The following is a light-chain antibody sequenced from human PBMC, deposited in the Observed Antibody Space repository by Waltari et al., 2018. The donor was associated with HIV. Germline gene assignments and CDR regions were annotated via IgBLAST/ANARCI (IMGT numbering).Light chain of an antibody. Sequence: SSELTQDPAVSVALGQTVRITCQGDSLRSYYASWYQRKPGQAPVLVIYGKNNRPSGIPDRFSGSSSGNTASLTITGAQAEDEADYYCNSRDSSGNPHVVFGGGTKLTVL. V-gene: IGLV3-19*01. CDR3: NSRDSSGNPHVV. J-gene: IGLJ2*01. CDR2: GKN. CDR1: SLRSYY.